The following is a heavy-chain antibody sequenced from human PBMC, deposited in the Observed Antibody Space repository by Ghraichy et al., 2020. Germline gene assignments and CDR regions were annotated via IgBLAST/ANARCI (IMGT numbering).Heavy chain of an antibody. Sequence: SETLSLTCTVSGGSISSYYWSWIRQPPGKGLEWIGYIYYSGSTNYNPSLKSRVTISVDTSKNQFSLKLSSVTAADTAVYYCARGRITIFGVAIGFFDYWGQGTLVTVTS. D-gene: IGHD3-3*01. CDR1: GGSISSYY. CDR3: ARGRITIFGVAIGFFDY. J-gene: IGHJ4*02. CDR2: IYYSGST. V-gene: IGHV4-59*01.